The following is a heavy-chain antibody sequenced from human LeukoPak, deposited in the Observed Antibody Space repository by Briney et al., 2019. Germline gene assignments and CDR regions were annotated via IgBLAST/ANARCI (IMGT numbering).Heavy chain of an antibody. CDR2: INSDGSGR. V-gene: IGHV3-74*01. D-gene: IGHD6-13*01. CDR1: GFTFSNYW. CDR3: ASASSHRIAAGGDY. Sequence: GGSLRLSCAASGFTFSNYWMHWVRQAPGKGLVWVSRINSDGSGRNYADSVKGRFTISRDNAKNTLYLQMNSLRAEDTAVYYCASASSHRIAAGGDYWGQGTLVTVSS. J-gene: IGHJ4*02.